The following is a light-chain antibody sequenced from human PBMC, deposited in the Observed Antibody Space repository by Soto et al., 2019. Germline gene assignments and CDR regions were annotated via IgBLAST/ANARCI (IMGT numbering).Light chain of an antibody. CDR2: DAS. J-gene: IGKJ2*01. CDR3: QQSDSTPYT. Sequence: DIQMTQSPSSLSASVGDRVTITCRASQSISNYLNWYQQKPGKDPNLLVYDASSLLSGVPSRFSGSGSGTDYTLTISSLQPEDFSIYYCQQSDSTPYTFGQGTKLEIK. V-gene: IGKV1-39*01. CDR1: QSISNY.